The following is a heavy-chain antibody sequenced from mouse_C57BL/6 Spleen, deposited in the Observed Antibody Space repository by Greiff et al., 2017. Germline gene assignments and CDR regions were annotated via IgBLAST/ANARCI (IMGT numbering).Heavy chain of an antibody. CDR3: TASWFAY. V-gene: IGHV6-3*01. CDR1: GFTFSNYW. J-gene: IGHJ3*01. Sequence: EVMLVVSGGGLVQPGGSMKLSCVASGFTFSNYWMNWVRQSPEKGLEWVAQIRLKSDNYATHYAESVKGRFTISRDDSKSSVYLQMNNLRAEDTGIYYCTASWFAYWGQGTLVTVSA. CDR2: IRLKSDNYAT.